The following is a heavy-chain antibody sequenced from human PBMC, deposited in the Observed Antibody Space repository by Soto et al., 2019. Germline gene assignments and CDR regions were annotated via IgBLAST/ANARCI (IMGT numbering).Heavy chain of an antibody. Sequence: QVQLQESGPGLVKPSQTLSLSCTVSGGSISSGGYYWSWIRQHPGKGLEWIGYIYYSGSTYYNPSLKSRVTISVDTPKNQFSLKLSSVTAADTAVYYCARGAVTTSLFDYWGQGTLVTVSS. CDR1: GGSISSGGYY. V-gene: IGHV4-31*03. CDR2: IYYSGST. CDR3: ARGAVTTSLFDY. D-gene: IGHD4-17*01. J-gene: IGHJ4*02.